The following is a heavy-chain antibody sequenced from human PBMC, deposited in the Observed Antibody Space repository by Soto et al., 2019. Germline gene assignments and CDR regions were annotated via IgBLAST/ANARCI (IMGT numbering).Heavy chain of an antibody. V-gene: IGHV3-33*01. CDR1: GFTFSSYG. Sequence: PGGSLRLSCAASGFTFSSYGMHWVRQAPGKGLEWVAVIWYDGSNKYYADSVKGRFTISRGNSKNTLYLQMNSLRAEDTAVYYCARDPHEYCSGGSCYSDYYYYGMDVWGQGTTVSVSS. D-gene: IGHD2-15*01. J-gene: IGHJ6*02. CDR3: ARDPHEYCSGGSCYSDYYYYGMDV. CDR2: IWYDGSNK.